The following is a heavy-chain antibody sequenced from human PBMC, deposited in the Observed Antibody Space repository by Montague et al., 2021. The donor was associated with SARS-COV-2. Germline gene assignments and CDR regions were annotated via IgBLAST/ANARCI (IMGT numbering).Heavy chain of an antibody. Sequence: SLRLSCAASGFTFSSYDMHWVRQATGKGLEWVSAIGTAGDTYYPGSVKGRFTIARENAKNSLYPQMNSLRAGDTAVYYCARGRGGRPWYFDYWGQGTLVTVSS. CDR3: ARGRGGRPWYFDY. D-gene: IGHD1-26*01. J-gene: IGHJ4*02. V-gene: IGHV3-13*01. CDR1: GFTFSSYD. CDR2: IGTAGDT.